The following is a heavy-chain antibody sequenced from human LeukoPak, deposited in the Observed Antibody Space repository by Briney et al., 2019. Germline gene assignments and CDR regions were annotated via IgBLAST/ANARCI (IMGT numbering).Heavy chain of an antibody. CDR3: ARSTGRDGYNFGY. CDR2: IYYSGST. CDR1: GCSINSYY. V-gene: IGHV4-59*08. Sequence: VKPSETLSLTCTVSGCSINSYYWSWIPRFPGKGLEWIGYIYYSGSTDYNPSLNGRVTISVDTSKSQFTLKLSSVTAADTAVYYCARSTGRDGYNFGYWGQGTLVTVSS. J-gene: IGHJ4*02. D-gene: IGHD5-24*01.